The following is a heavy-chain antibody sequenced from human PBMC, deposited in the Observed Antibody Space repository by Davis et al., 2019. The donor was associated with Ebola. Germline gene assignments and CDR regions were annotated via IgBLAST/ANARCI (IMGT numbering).Heavy chain of an antibody. J-gene: IGHJ4*02. CDR2: INQDGSGK. D-gene: IGHD1-1*01. CDR3: AREDQYNTFDY. Sequence: GSLRLSCTVSGLTFSKYWMSWVRQAPGKELEWVANINQDGSGKYYVDSVKGRFIISRDNAENSLHLQMNSLGVEDTAVYYCAREDQYNTFDYWGQGTLVTVSS. CDR1: GLTFSKYW. V-gene: IGHV3-7*01.